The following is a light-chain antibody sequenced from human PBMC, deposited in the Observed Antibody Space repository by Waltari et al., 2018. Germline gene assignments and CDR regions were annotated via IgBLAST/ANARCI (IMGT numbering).Light chain of an antibody. Sequence: DIQMTQSPSTLSASVGDRVTITCRASQSISTLLDWYQQKPGKAPKLLIYKASSLESGVPSTFSGSGSGTEFTLTISSLQPDDFATYYCQQYNTYPLTFGGGTKVEIK. V-gene: IGKV1-5*03. J-gene: IGKJ4*01. CDR1: QSISTL. CDR3: QQYNTYPLT. CDR2: KAS.